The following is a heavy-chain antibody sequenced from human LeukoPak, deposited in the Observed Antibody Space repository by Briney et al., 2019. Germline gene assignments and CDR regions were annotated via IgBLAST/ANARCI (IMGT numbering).Heavy chain of an antibody. D-gene: IGHD3-10*01. V-gene: IGHV3-21*01. CDR3: ARDKTRTGSSSEFDY. CDR2: ISSSSSYI. J-gene: IGHJ4*02. CDR1: GFTFSSYS. Sequence: GGSLRLSCAASGFTFSSYSMNWVRQAPGKGLEWVSSISSSSSYIYYADSVKGRFTISRDNAKNSLYLQMNSLRAEDTAVYYCARDKTRTGSSSEFDYWGQGTLVTVSS.